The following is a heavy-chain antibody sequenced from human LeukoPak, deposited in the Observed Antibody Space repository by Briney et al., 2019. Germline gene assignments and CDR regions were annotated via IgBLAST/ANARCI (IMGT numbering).Heavy chain of an antibody. CDR1: GGTFSSYT. J-gene: IGHJ4*02. CDR3: ARDRRDGYNPGYYFDY. Sequence: ASVKVSCKASGGTFSSYTISWVRQAPGQGLEWMGRIIPILGIANYAQKFQGRVTITADKSTSTAHMELSSLRSEDTAVYYCARDRRDGYNPGYYFDYWGQGTLVTVSS. CDR2: IIPILGIA. V-gene: IGHV1-69*04. D-gene: IGHD5-24*01.